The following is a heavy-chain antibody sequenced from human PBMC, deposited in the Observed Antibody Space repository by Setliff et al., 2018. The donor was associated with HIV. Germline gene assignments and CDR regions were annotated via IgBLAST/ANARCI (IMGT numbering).Heavy chain of an antibody. Sequence: SETLSLTCTVSGGPISTNDYYWGFIRQSPGKGLEWIASVYHSGTTYYNPSLKSRVTISVDMSNNQFSLKVTSVTAAYSAVYYCMRGRSITIFGVAYFDFWGQGTQVTVSS. D-gene: IGHD3-3*01. CDR1: GGPISTNDYY. CDR2: VYHSGTT. V-gene: IGHV4-39*07. CDR3: MRGRSITIFGVAYFDF. J-gene: IGHJ4*02.